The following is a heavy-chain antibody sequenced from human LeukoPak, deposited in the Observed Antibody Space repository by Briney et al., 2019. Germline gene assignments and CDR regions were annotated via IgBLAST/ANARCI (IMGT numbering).Heavy chain of an antibody. CDR1: GGSISIGSYY. CDR2: IYTSGST. Sequence: KTSQTLSLTCTVSGGSISIGSYYWSWIRQPAGKGLEWIGRIYTSGSTNYNPSLKSRVTISVDTSKNQFSLKLSSVTAADTAVSYCARDWGWDFWSGPHAFDIWGQGTMVTVSS. J-gene: IGHJ3*02. V-gene: IGHV4-61*02. D-gene: IGHD3-3*01. CDR3: ARDWGWDFWSGPHAFDI.